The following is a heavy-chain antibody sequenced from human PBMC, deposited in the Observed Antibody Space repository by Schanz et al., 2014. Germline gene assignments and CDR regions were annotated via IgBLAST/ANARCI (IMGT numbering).Heavy chain of an antibody. Sequence: QVHLVESGGGVVQPGRSLRLSCAASGFTFSDYYMAWIRQAPGKGLEWVSHISGSSIHKNYADSVKGRFSISRDNGETSVYLQISSLRDEDTAVYYCAKVAPAAAYLESWGLGTLVTVSS. V-gene: IGHV3-11*05. D-gene: IGHD2-2*01. J-gene: IGHJ4*02. CDR3: AKVAPAAAYLES. CDR2: ISGSSIHK. CDR1: GFTFSDYY.